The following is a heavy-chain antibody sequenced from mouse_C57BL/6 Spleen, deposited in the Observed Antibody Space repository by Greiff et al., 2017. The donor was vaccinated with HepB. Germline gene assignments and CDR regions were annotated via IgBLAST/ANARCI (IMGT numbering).Heavy chain of an antibody. Sequence: EVKVVESGGGLVKPGGSLKLSCAASGFTFSSYTMSWVRQTPEKRLEWVATISGGGGNTYYPDSVKGRFTISRDNAKNTLYLQMSSLRSEDTALYYCARRLLSYFDYWGQGTTLTVSS. D-gene: IGHD2-10*01. CDR3: ARRLLSYFDY. CDR2: ISGGGGNT. V-gene: IGHV5-9*01. CDR1: GFTFSSYT. J-gene: IGHJ2*01.